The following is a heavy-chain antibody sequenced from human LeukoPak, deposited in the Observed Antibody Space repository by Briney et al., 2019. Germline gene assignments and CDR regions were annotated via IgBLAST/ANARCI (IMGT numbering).Heavy chain of an antibody. CDR3: ARRMDRFLEWLLDY. V-gene: IGHV4-30-2*01. CDR1: GGSISSGGYY. D-gene: IGHD3-3*01. CDR2: IYHSGST. Sequence: SQTLSLTCTVSGGSISSGGYYWSWIRQPPGKGLEWIGYIYHSGSTYYNPSLKSRVTISVDRSKNQFSLKLSSVTAADTAVYYCARRMDRFLEWLLDYWGQGTLVTVSS. J-gene: IGHJ4*02.